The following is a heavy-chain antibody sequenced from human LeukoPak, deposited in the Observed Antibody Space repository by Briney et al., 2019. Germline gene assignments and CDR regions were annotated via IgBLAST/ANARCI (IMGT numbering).Heavy chain of an antibody. V-gene: IGHV3-23*01. Sequence: GGSLRLSCAASGFTFSNYDMNWVRQAPGKGLEWVSAISGSGGSTYYADSVKGRFTISRDNSKNTLYLQMNSLRAEDTAVYYCAKQAARPPPGYWGQGTLVTVSS. J-gene: IGHJ4*02. CDR3: AKQAARPPPGY. CDR2: ISGSGGST. CDR1: GFTFSNYD. D-gene: IGHD6-6*01.